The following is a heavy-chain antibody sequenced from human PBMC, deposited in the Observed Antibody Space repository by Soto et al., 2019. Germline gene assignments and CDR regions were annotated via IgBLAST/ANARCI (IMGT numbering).Heavy chain of an antibody. D-gene: IGHD2-2*01. CDR1: VLMLSSYG. CDR2: ISGSGRKT. Sequence: WGSLRVSCASYVLMLSSYGMSWVGQAQGKGLEWVSGISGSGRKTYCADSVKGRFTISRDNSKKTLYLQMSSLRAENTSIYYCAKSIPTTMLEELDSWGQGTMVTVSS. J-gene: IGHJ4*02. CDR3: AKSIPTTMLEELDS. V-gene: IGHV3-23*01.